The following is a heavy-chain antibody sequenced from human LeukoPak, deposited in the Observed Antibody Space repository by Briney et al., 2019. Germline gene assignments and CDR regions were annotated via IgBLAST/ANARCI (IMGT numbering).Heavy chain of an antibody. CDR2: IRQDEGEK. V-gene: IGHV3-7*01. CDR1: GFNFISHW. J-gene: IGHJ4*02. Sequence: PGGSLRLSCAASGFNFISHWMTWARQARGKALEWGANIRQDEGEKYYADSVTGRFTISRDNAKNAVYLQMDGLRAEDTAVYYCARDDGHSGYDYLPYYWGQGNLGTLSS. D-gene: IGHD5-12*01. CDR3: ARDDGHSGYDYLPYY.